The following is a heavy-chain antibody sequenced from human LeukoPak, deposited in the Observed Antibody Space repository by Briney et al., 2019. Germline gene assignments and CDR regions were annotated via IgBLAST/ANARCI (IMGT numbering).Heavy chain of an antibody. CDR1: GFNFLSYR. CDR2: ISYDGYEK. Sequence: GGSLRLSCAASGFNFLSYRMHWVRQAPGNGLESVAVISYDGYEKSYIDSVKGRFTISRDNSKNTLYLQMNSLRPEDTAVYFCASTAGTAASGHGGYFDYWGQGTLVTVSS. D-gene: IGHD6-13*01. CDR3: ASTAGTAASGHGGYFDY. J-gene: IGHJ4*02. V-gene: IGHV3-30*03.